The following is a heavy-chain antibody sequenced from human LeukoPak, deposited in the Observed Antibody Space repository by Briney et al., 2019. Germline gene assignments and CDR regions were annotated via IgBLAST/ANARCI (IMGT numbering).Heavy chain of an antibody. CDR1: GFTFSSYA. CDR2: ISGSGGST. Sequence: GGSLGLSCAASGFTFSSYAMSWVRQAPGKGLEWVSAISGSGGSTYYADSVKGRFTISRDNSKNTLYLQMNSLRAEDTAVYYCAKDLKGCRAFDIWGQGTMVTVSS. J-gene: IGHJ3*02. CDR3: AKDLKGCRAFDI. D-gene: IGHD2-2*01. V-gene: IGHV3-23*01.